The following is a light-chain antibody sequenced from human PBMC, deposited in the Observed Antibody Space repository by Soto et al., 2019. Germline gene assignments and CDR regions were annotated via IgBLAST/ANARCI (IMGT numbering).Light chain of an antibody. CDR3: QQRIT. CDR1: QSVKNY. V-gene: IGKV3-11*01. CDR2: DAS. J-gene: IGKJ5*01. Sequence: TVLTQSPATLSLSPGARAPLSCRARQSVKNYLLWFQQKPGQAPRLLIYDASNRATGIPARFSGSGSGTDFTLTISNLQPEDFAVYYCQQRITFGQGTRLEIK.